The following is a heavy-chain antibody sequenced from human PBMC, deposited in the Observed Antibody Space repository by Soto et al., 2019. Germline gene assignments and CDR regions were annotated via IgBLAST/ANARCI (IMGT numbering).Heavy chain of an antibody. CDR1: GYTFTTYA. Sequence: ASVKVSCKASGYTFTTYAIHWVRQAPGQRLEWMGWINAGTGDTKYSQKFQARVTITRDTSASTAYMELSSLRSEDTAVYYCARSLSSYSSTWEIDCWGQGTLVTVSS. CDR3: ARSLSSYSSTWEIDC. D-gene: IGHD6-13*01. J-gene: IGHJ4*02. V-gene: IGHV1-3*01. CDR2: INAGTGDT.